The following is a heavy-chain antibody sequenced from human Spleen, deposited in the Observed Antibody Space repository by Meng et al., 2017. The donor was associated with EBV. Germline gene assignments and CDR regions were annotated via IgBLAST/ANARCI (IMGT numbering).Heavy chain of an antibody. CDR1: RFTFSGYY. CDR3: AKELDYYDSGMD. J-gene: IGHJ4*02. CDR2: ISTIGTTI. Sequence: VQVVESGGGLVKPGGSLRLSCAASRFTFSGYYMSWIRQAPGKGLEWVSYISTIGTTIYYADSVKGRFTISRDNAKNSLYLQMNSLRVEDTAVYFCAKELDYYDSGMDWGQGTLVTVSS. V-gene: IGHV3-11*01. D-gene: IGHD3-22*01.